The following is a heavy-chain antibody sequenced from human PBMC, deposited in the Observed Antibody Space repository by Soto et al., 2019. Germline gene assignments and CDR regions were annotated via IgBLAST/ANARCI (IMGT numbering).Heavy chain of an antibody. CDR3: VTDLNWQGH. Sequence: GGSLRLSCEASGFTFSSFAMSWVRQAPGKGLEWVSAISGSGGSAYYADSVKGRFTISRDNAMNSLYLQMNSLRAEDSAVYYCVTDLNWQGHWGQGTLVTVSS. J-gene: IGHJ4*02. CDR2: ISGSGGSA. V-gene: IGHV3-23*01. CDR1: GFTFSSFA.